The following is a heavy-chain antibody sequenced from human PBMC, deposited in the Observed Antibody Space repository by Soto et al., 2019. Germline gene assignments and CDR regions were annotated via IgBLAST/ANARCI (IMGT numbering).Heavy chain of an antibody. V-gene: IGHV4-4*02. CDR2: IYHSGST. Sequence: SETRSLTCAVSGGSISSSNWWSWVRQPPGKGLEWIGEIYHSGSTNYNPSLKSRVTISVDKSKNQFSLKLSSVTAADTAVYYCARTRTYDFWSGYFGYWGQGTLVTVSS. CDR3: ARTRTYDFWSGYFGY. D-gene: IGHD3-3*01. J-gene: IGHJ4*02. CDR1: GGSISSSNW.